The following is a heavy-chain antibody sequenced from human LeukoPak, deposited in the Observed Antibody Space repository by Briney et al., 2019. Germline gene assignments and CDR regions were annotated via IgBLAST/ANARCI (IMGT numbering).Heavy chain of an antibody. V-gene: IGHV4-39*01. CDR3: ARHGHGAKFDY. D-gene: IGHD4-17*01. Sequence: PSETLSLTCTVSGDSVTSYSYYWGWIRQPPGKGLEWIGSISYGGTTYFNPSLKSLVTISVDTSKNQFSLNLGSVTAADTALYYCARHGHGAKFDYWGQGTLVTVSS. CDR1: GDSVTSYSYY. J-gene: IGHJ4*02. CDR2: ISYGGTT.